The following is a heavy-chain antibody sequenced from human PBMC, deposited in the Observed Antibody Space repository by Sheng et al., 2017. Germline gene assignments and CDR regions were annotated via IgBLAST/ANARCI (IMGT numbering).Heavy chain of an antibody. V-gene: IGHV3-23*01. Sequence: EVQLLESGGGLVQPGGSLRLSCAASGFTFSSYAMSWVRQAPGKGLEWVSAISGSGGSTYYADSVKGRFTISRDNSKNTLYLQMNSLRAEDTAVYYCAKDFHQERFLEWLLRRDAFDIWGQGT. J-gene: IGHJ3*02. CDR2: ISGSGGST. D-gene: IGHD3-3*01. CDR3: AKDFHQERFLEWLLRRDAFDI. CDR1: GFTFSSYA.